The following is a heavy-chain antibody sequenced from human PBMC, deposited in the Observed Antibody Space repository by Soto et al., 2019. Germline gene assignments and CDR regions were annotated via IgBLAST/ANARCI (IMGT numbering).Heavy chain of an antibody. J-gene: IGHJ4*02. CDR1: GGTFSSYA. CDR3: ARESRYCSGGSCYFLPGIDY. CDR2: IIPIFGTA. Sequence: QVQLVQSGAEVKKPGSSVKVSCKASGGTFSSYAISWVRQAPGQGLEWMGGIIPIFGTANYAQKVQGGVTITADESTSTAYMELSSLRSEDTAVYYCARESRYCSGGSCYFLPGIDYWGQGTLVTVSS. D-gene: IGHD2-15*01. V-gene: IGHV1-69*12.